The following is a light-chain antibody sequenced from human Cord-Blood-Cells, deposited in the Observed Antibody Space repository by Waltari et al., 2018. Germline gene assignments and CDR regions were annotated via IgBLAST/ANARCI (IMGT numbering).Light chain of an antibody. CDR3: QQYNNWPPWT. Sequence: RATLSGRTSQSVSSNLAWYQQKLGQAPRLLIYGASTRATGIPARFSGSGSGTEFTLTISSLQSEDFAVYYCQQYNNWPPWTFGQGTKVEIK. CDR1: QSVSSN. J-gene: IGKJ1*01. V-gene: IGKV3-15*01. CDR2: GAS.